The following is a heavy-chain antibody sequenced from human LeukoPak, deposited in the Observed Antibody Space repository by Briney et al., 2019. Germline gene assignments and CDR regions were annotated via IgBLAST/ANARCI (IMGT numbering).Heavy chain of an antibody. Sequence: GRSLRLSCAASGFTFSRYAMHWVRQAPGKGLEWMAVISYDGSNKYYGDAVKGRFTTSRDNSKNTLYLQMNGLRAEDTAVYYCARAGRGLRYFDWLTYDYWGQGTLVTVSS. V-gene: IGHV3-30*04. CDR3: ARAGRGLRYFDWLTYDY. CDR2: ISYDGSNK. CDR1: GFTFSRYA. J-gene: IGHJ4*02. D-gene: IGHD3-9*01.